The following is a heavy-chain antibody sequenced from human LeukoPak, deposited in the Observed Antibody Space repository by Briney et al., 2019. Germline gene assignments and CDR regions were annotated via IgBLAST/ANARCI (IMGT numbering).Heavy chain of an antibody. J-gene: IGHJ4*02. CDR2: IYYSGSA. D-gene: IGHD3-22*01. CDR1: GGSISSNSFS. CDR3: ASSKKDSGGYYYPLEY. Sequence: SETLSLTCTVSGGSISSNSFSWGWIRQPPGKGLEWIGAIYYSGSAYYNPSLRSRVTISLDTSKSQYSLDLSPVTAADTAVYYCASSKKDSGGYYYPLEYWGQRTLVPVST. V-gene: IGHV4-39*07.